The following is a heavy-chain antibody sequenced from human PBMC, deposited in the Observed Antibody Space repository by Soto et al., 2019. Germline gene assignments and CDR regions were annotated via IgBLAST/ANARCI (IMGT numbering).Heavy chain of an antibody. J-gene: IGHJ6*02. V-gene: IGHV4-39*07. CDR2: IYYSGST. CDR3: ARNLERYNWNYGYYYYGMDV. D-gene: IGHD1-7*01. Sequence: SETLSLTCTVSGGSISSSSYYWGWIRQPPGKGLEWIGSIYYSGSTYYNPSLKSRVTISVDTSKNQFSLKLSSVTAADTAVYYCARNLERYNWNYGYYYYGMDVWGQGTTVTVSS. CDR1: GGSISSSSYY.